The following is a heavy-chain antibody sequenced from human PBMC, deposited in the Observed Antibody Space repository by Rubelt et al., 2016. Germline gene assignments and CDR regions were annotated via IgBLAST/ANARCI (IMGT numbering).Heavy chain of an antibody. J-gene: IGHJ3*02. V-gene: IGHV4-39*01. Sequence: QLHLQESGPGLVKPSETLSLTCTVPGGSISSRTNYWGWIRQPPGKGLEWIGSIYNSVSTYYNPSLKSRVTIYEDTSQNQFSLKLSSVTAADTPVYYCARLDCSDGTCYAFDIWGQGTMVTVSS. CDR2: IYNSVST. D-gene: IGHD2-15*01. CDR1: GGSISSRTNY. CDR3: ARLDCSDGTCYAFDI.